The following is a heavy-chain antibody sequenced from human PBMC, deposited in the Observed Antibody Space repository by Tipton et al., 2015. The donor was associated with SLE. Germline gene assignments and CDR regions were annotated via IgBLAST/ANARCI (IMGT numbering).Heavy chain of an antibody. D-gene: IGHD3-3*01. CDR1: GGSISTYF. J-gene: IGHJ5*02. Sequence: TLSLTCTISGGSISTYFWSWIRQPPGKGLEWIGYVYDSGSTHYNPSLTSRVPMSVDTSKNQFSLKLTSVTAADTAVYYCARLEDPFGIFGVPKGWFDPWGQGTLVTVSS. V-gene: IGHV4-59*01. CDR3: ARLEDPFGIFGVPKGWFDP. CDR2: VYDSGST.